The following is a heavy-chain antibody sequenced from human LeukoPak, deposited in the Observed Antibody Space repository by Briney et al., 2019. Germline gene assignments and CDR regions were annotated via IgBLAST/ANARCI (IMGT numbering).Heavy chain of an antibody. V-gene: IGHV4-30-4*01. CDR2: IYYSGST. D-gene: IGHD6-6*01. CDR3: ARGSWSSSIDY. Sequence: SETLSLTCTVSGGSISSGDHYSSWIRQPPGKGLEWIGYIYYSGSTYYNPSLKSRVTISVDTSKNQFSLKLSSVTAADTAVYYRARGSWSSSIDYWGQGTLSPSPQ. CDR1: GGSISSGDHY. J-gene: IGHJ4*02.